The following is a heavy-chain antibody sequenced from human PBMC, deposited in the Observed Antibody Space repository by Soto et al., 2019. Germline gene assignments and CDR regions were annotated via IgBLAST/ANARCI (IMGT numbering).Heavy chain of an antibody. CDR2: IYYSRST. D-gene: IGHD2-21*02. CDR1: GGSISSGRYY. Sequence: QVQLQESGPGLVKPTQTLSLTSTVSGGSISSGRYYWSWIRQHPGKGLEWIGYIYYSRSTYYNPSLKSQVTISVDTSKNQFSLKLSSVTAADTAVYYCASSLAYCGGDCYPYFDYWGQGTLVTVSS. V-gene: IGHV4-31*01. CDR3: ASSLAYCGGDCYPYFDY. J-gene: IGHJ4*02.